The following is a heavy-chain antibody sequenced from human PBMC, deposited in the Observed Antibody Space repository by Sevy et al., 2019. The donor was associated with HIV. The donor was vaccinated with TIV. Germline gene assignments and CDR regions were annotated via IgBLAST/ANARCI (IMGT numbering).Heavy chain of an antibody. J-gene: IGHJ6*03. CDR2: LSTSGTS. CDR3: ARDRRNDFNGPAQYLDV. D-gene: IGHD2-21*02. Sequence: SKTLSLTCSVSGGSISSGFYSWTWIRLPAGKGLEWIGHLSTSGTSNYNSSLKSRVTISVDTSKNQFSLKLTSVTAADTAVYYCARDRRNDFNGPAQYLDVWGKGTTVTVSS. CDR1: GGSISSGFYS. V-gene: IGHV4-61*09.